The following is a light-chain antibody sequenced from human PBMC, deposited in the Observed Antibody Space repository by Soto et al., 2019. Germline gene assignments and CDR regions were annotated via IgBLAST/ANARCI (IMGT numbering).Light chain of an antibody. CDR3: QQRSNWPIT. V-gene: IGKV3-11*01. J-gene: IGKJ5*01. Sequence: EIVLTQSPATLSLSPGGRATLSCRASQSVSSYFAWYQQKPGQAPRLLIYDASNRATGIPARFSGSGSGTDFTLTISSLEPEDFAVYYCQQRSNWPITFGQGTRLEIK. CDR2: DAS. CDR1: QSVSSY.